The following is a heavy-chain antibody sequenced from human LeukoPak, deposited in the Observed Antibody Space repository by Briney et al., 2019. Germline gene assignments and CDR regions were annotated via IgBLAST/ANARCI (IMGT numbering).Heavy chain of an antibody. V-gene: IGHV3-66*01. CDR3: ASLNYDSTGYHGPVDY. D-gene: IGHD3-22*01. Sequence: PGGSLRLSFTSSEFTVSDNHMSWVRQAPGKGLEWVSTLYIDGSTYYADAVKGRFTTSRDNFKNTLYLQMNRLRDEDTAVYYCASLNYDSTGYHGPVDYWGQGTLVTVSS. CDR1: EFTVSDNH. CDR2: LYIDGST. J-gene: IGHJ4*02.